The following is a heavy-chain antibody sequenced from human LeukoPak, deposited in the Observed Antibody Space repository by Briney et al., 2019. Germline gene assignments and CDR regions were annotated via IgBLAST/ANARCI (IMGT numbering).Heavy chain of an antibody. CDR1: GYTFTSYW. CDR3: ARASDSHFDY. D-gene: IGHD3-22*01. Sequence: GESLKISCKGSGYTFTSYWIGWVRQMPGKGLEWMGIIYPGDSDIRYSPSFQGQVTILADKSIKTAYLQWSSLKASDTAMYYCARASDSHFDYWGQGTLVTVSS. J-gene: IGHJ4*02. V-gene: IGHV5-51*01. CDR2: IYPGDSDI.